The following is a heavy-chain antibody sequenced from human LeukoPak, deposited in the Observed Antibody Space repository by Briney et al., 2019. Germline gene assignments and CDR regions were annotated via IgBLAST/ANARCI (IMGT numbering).Heavy chain of an antibody. CDR2: IKSKTDGGTT. D-gene: IGHD6-19*01. Sequence: GGSLRLSCAASGFTFSNAWMTWVRQAPGKGLEWVGRIKSKTDGGTTDYAAPVKGRFTISRDDSKNTLYLQMNSLKTEDTAVYYCTQEQVGMAVAGNMDVWGKGTTVTVSS. CDR1: GFTFSNAW. J-gene: IGHJ6*03. V-gene: IGHV3-15*01. CDR3: TQEQVGMAVAGNMDV.